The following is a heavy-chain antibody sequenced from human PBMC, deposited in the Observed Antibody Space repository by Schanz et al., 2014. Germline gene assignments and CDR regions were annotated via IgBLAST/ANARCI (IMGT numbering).Heavy chain of an antibody. CDR2: IYISGST. D-gene: IGHD3-22*01. CDR3: ARGGTYGIFYDHMDV. J-gene: IGHJ6*03. Sequence: QVLLQESGPVLVKPSETLSLTCTVSGVSISSGVHYWSWVRQPAGRGLEWIGRIYISGSTRFNPSLKSRVTMPLATSKNQATLTLRSVTAADTAVYYCARGGTYGIFYDHMDVWGRGTTVTVSS. V-gene: IGHV4-61*02. CDR1: GVSISSGVHY.